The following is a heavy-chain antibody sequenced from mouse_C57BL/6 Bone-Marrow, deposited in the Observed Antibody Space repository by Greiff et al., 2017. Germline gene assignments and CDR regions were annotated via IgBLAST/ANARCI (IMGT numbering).Heavy chain of an antibody. CDR2: IDPEIGDT. CDR1: GFNIKDDY. V-gene: IGHV14-4*01. CDR3: SSVDGNYVDF. Sequence: EVKLVESGAELVRPGASVKLSCTASGFNIKDDYIHWVKQRPEQGLEWIGWIDPEIGDTEYASKFQGKATITSDTSSNTAYLQLSSLTSEDTAVYYCSSVDGNYVDFWGQGTPLTVAS. D-gene: IGHD2-3*01. J-gene: IGHJ2*01.